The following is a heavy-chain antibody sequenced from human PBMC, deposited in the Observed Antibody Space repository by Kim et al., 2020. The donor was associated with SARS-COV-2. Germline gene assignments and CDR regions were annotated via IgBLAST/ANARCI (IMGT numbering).Heavy chain of an antibody. CDR3: SRHSGKHGDRGFDN. CDR1: GFTFSASA. CDR2: IRSNSNNYAT. Sequence: GGSLRLSCAASGFTFSASAMNWVRQASGKGLEWVGRIRSNSNNYATSYAASVIGRFTISRDDSTNTAYLQMNSLKTEDMALYFCSRHSGKHGDRGFDNWGQGTLVTVSS. D-gene: IGHD1-26*01. V-gene: IGHV3-73*01. J-gene: IGHJ4*03.